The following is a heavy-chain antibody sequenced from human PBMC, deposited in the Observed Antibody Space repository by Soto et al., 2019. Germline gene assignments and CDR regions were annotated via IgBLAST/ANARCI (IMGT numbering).Heavy chain of an antibody. J-gene: IGHJ4*02. CDR3: ARADYVYGGLFDS. D-gene: IGHD4-17*01. CDR1: GGTFSSYT. CDR2: IIPILGIA. V-gene: IGHV1-69*02. Sequence: QVKLVQSGAEVKKPGSSVKVSCKASGGTFSSYTISWVRQAPGQGLEWMGRIIPILGIANYAQKFQGRVTITADKSTSTAYMELSSLRSEDTAVYYCARADYVYGGLFDSWGQGTLVTVSS.